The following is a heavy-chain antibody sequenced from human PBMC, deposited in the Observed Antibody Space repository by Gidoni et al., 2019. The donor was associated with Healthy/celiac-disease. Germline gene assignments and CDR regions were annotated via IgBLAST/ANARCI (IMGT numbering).Heavy chain of an antibody. CDR1: GCSISSHY. V-gene: IGHV4-4*07. CDR3: ARGQAGPIVVVPAAELRDVGYYYYMDV. D-gene: IGHD2-2*01. CDR2: IDTSGST. Sequence: QVQLQESGPGLVKPSVTLSLTCTVSGCSISSHYQRWIRQPAGKGLEWIGRIDTSGSTNYNPSLKSRVTMSVDTSKNQFSLKLSSVTAADTAVYYCARGQAGPIVVVPAAELRDVGYYYYMDVWGKGTTVTVSS. J-gene: IGHJ6*03.